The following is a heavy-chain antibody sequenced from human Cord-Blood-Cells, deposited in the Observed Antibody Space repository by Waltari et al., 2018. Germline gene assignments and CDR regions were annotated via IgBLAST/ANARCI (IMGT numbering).Heavy chain of an antibody. CDR1: VDRRPTNSPA. CDR2: TYYRSKWYN. V-gene: IGHV6-1*01. CDR3: ARAHLSGSDAFDI. Sequence: QVPLQQSGPGLVNPSQPLSLTCAISVDRRPTNSPAWNWIRQSPSRGLEWLGRTYYRSKWYNDYEVSVKSRITINPDTSKNQFSLQLNSVTPEDTAVYYCARAHLSGSDAFDIWGQGTMVTVSS. J-gene: IGHJ3*02. D-gene: IGHD6-19*01.